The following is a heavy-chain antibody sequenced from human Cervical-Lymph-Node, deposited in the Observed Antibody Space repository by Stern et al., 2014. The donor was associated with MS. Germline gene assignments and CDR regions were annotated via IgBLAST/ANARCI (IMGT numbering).Heavy chain of an antibody. D-gene: IGHD2-21*01. V-gene: IGHV3-9*01. CDR1: GIIFGGYV. Sequence: EVQLEESGGGLVQPGGSPRLSWAAAGIIFGGYVMHWVRAAPGKGLEGVAGISWNSGDIAYTDSVKGRFTISRDNAKNSLYLHMNSLRAEDTALYYCAKDLGEVFYYGMDVWGQGTTVTVSS. CDR3: AKDLGEVFYYGMDV. J-gene: IGHJ6*02. CDR2: ISWNSGDI.